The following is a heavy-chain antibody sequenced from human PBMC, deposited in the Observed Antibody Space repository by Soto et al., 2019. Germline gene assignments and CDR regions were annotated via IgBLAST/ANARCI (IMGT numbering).Heavy chain of an antibody. CDR2: INHSGST. J-gene: IGHJ6*03. CDR3: ARGSSTIFGVVISGYYYMDV. CDR1: GGSFSGYC. Sequence: PSETLSCTGAVDGGSFSGYCWSGIRQTPGKGLEWIGEINHSGSTNYSPSLKSRVTLLVDTSQNQFSLKLSSVTAADTAVYYCARGSSTIFGVVISGYYYMDVWGKGNTLT. D-gene: IGHD3-3*01. V-gene: IGHV4-34*01.